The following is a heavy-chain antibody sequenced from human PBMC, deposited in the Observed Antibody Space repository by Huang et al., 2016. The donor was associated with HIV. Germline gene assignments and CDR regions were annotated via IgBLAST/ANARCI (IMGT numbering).Heavy chain of an antibody. D-gene: IGHD1-26*01. V-gene: IGHV4-39*01. J-gene: IGHJ3*02. Sequence: QVQLQESGPGLVKPSETLSLTCTVSGDSMSSSSSYFWAWIRQPPGKGLEWVSNIYYLGGAYDTPSLKSRVAISVDTSKNQFYLRLSSVNAADTAGYYCARQPIVGATYPFDIWGHGTMVTVSS. CDR3: ARQPIVGATYPFDI. CDR2: IYYLGGA. CDR1: GDSMSSSSSYF.